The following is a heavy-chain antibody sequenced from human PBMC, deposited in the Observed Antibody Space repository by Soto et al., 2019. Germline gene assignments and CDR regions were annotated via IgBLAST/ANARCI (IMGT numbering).Heavy chain of an antibody. CDR2: IYYSGST. CDR3: ARDATVNYYYGMDV. Sequence: PSETLSLTCTVSGGSISSSSYYWGWIRQPPGKGLEWIGSIYYSGSTYYNPSLKSRVTISVDTSKNQFSLKLSSVTAADTAVYYCARDATVNYYYGMDVWGQGTTVTVSS. D-gene: IGHD4-4*01. V-gene: IGHV4-39*01. CDR1: GGSISSSSYY. J-gene: IGHJ6*02.